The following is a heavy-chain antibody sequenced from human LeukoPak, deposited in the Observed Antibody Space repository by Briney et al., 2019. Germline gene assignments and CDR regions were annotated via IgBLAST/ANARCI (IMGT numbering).Heavy chain of an antibody. Sequence: GRSLRLSCAASGFTFDDYAMHWVRQAPGKGLEWVSGISWNSGSIGYADSVKGRFTISRDNAKNSLYLQMNSLRAEDTALYYCAKDSSSSGWYDIDYWGQETLVTVSS. D-gene: IGHD6-19*01. CDR3: AKDSSSSGWYDIDY. CDR2: ISWNSGSI. J-gene: IGHJ4*02. CDR1: GFTFDDYA. V-gene: IGHV3-9*01.